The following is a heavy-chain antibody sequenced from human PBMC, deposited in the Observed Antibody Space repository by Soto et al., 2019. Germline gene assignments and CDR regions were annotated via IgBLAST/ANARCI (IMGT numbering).Heavy chain of an antibody. V-gene: IGHV4-59*01. CDR2: VSSTGST. CDR1: GGSLNSYY. J-gene: IGHJ5*02. CDR3: ARFSPPRKSYDSNPGWFDP. Sequence: SVTLSLTCTVSGGSLNSYYWTWIRQSPWKGLEWIGYVSSTGSTNYNPSLKSRVILSLDTSTSEVSLSLTSVTAADAAVYFCARFSPPRKSYDSNPGWFDPWGQGIMVT. D-gene: IGHD3-22*01.